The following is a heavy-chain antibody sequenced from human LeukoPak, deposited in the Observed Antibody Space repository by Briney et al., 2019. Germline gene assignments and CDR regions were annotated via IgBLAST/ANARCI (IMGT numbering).Heavy chain of an antibody. V-gene: IGHV4-30-4*01. CDR1: GGSLSSGDYY. Sequence: PSETLSLTCTVSGGSLSSGDYYWSWIRQPPGKGLEWIGYIYYSGSTYYNPSLKSRVTISVDTSKNQFSLKLSSVTAADTAVYYCARADYLYYYYYGMDVWGKGTTVTVSS. J-gene: IGHJ6*04. CDR2: IYYSGST. CDR3: ARADYLYYYYYGMDV. D-gene: IGHD4-11*01.